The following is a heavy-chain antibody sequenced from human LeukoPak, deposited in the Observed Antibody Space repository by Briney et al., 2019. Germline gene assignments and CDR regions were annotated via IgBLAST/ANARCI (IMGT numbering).Heavy chain of an antibody. D-gene: IGHD2-8*02. Sequence: SETLSLTCSVSGGSVSSRSHYWGWIRQPPGKGLEWIGSIYYSGSTYYAPFLKSRVTVSVDTSKNQFSLKLSSVTAADTAVYYCARLPTDLLAFDYWGQGTLVTVSS. V-gene: IGHV4-39*01. CDR2: IYYSGST. CDR3: ARLPTDLLAFDY. J-gene: IGHJ4*02. CDR1: GGSVSSRSHY.